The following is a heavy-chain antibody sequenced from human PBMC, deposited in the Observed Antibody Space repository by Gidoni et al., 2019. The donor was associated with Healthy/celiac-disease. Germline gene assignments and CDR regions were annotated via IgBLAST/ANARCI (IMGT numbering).Heavy chain of an antibody. V-gene: IGHV4-31*03. Sequence: QVQLQESGPGLVKPSQTLSLTGTVSGGSISSGGYYWSWIRQHPGKGLEWIGYIYYSGSTYYNPSLKSRVTISVDTSKNQFSLKLSSVTAADTAVYYCARSSGGRYYYMDVWGKGTTVTVSS. CDR2: IYYSGST. CDR3: ARSSGGRYYYMDV. CDR1: GGSISSGGYY. D-gene: IGHD2-15*01. J-gene: IGHJ6*03.